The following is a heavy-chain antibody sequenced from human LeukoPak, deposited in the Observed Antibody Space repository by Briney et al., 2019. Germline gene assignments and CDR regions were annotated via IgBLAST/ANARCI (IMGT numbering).Heavy chain of an antibody. D-gene: IGHD6-19*01. CDR2: INPNSGGT. CDR3: ARGASSGPGSFYYYYGMDV. J-gene: IGHJ6*02. Sequence: GASVKVSCKASGYTFTGYYMHWVRQAPGQGLEWMGWINPNSGGTNYAQKFQGWVTMTRDTSISTAYMELSRLRSDDTAVYYCARGASSGPGSFYYYYGMDVWGQGTTVTVSS. CDR1: GYTFTGYY. V-gene: IGHV1-2*04.